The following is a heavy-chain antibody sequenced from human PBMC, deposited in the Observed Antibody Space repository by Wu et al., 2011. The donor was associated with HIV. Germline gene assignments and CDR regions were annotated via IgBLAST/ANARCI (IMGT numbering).Heavy chain of an antibody. J-gene: IGHJ3*02. CDR1: GYSFTGSF. CDR3: ARDHGGGDI. V-gene: IGHV1-18*04. D-gene: IGHD2-15*01. CDR2: ISAYNGDT. Sequence: QVRLVQSGAEVRKPGASVKVSCKASGYSFTGSFIHWVRQAPGQGLEWMGWISAYNGDTNYAQKLQGRVTMTTDTSTSTAYMELRSLRSDDTAVYFCARDHGGGDIWGQGTMVTVSS.